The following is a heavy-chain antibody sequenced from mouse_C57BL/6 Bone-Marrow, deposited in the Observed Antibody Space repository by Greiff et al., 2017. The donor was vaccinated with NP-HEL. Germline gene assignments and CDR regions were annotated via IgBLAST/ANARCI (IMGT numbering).Heavy chain of an antibody. J-gene: IGHJ4*01. D-gene: IGHD3-3*01. CDR1: GFSLSTSGMG. V-gene: IGHV8-12*01. CDR2: LCWADDK. CDR3: TRGARARMDY. Sequence: QVTLQVSGPGILQSSQTLSLTCSFSGFSLSTSGMGVSWIRQPSGKGLEWLAHLCWADDKRYNPSLKSRITSTKDTSSNPVILKITRVDTADTATDYCTRGARARMDYWGQGTSVTVSS.